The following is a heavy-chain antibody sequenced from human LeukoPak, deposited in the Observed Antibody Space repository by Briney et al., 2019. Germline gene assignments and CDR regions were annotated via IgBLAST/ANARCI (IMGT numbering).Heavy chain of an antibody. J-gene: IGHJ6*02. CDR1: GFTFSSYG. V-gene: IGHV3-33*01. CDR3: ARDGWYAAVAPFYYYYYGMDV. Sequence: PGGSLRLSCAASGFTFSSYGMHWVRQAPGKGLEWVAVIWYDGSNKYYADSVKGRFTISRDNSKNTLYLQMNSLRAEDTAVYYCARDGWYAAVAPFYYYYYGMDVWGQGTTVTVSS. D-gene: IGHD6-19*01. CDR2: IWYDGSNK.